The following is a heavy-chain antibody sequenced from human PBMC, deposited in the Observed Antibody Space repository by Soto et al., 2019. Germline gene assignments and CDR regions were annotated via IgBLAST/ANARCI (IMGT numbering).Heavy chain of an antibody. V-gene: IGHV1-2*04. J-gene: IGHJ5*02. CDR1: GYTFTGYY. CDR3: ARGVEDSSSSEGGSWFDP. D-gene: IGHD6-6*01. CDR2: INPNSGGT. Sequence: ASVKVSCKASGYTFTGYYMHWVRQAPGQGLEWMGWINPNSGGTNYAQKFQGWVTMTRDTSISTAYMELSRLRSDDTAVYYCARGVEDSSSSEGGSWFDPWGQGTLVTVSS.